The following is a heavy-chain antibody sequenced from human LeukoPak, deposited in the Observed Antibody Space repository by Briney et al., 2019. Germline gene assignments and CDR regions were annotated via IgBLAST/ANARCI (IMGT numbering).Heavy chain of an antibody. Sequence: PSETLSLTCAVYGGSFSGYYWSWIRQPPGQGMELIGVNNYSASTNYNPSLQSRITISVDTSKHQFSLKLSSVTAADTAVYYCARECDGRYGGDFYSFDYWGQGTLVTVSS. V-gene: IGHV4-34*01. CDR3: ARECDGRYGGDFYSFDY. CDR1: GGSFSGYY. J-gene: IGHJ4*02. D-gene: IGHD2-21*02. CDR2: NNYSAST.